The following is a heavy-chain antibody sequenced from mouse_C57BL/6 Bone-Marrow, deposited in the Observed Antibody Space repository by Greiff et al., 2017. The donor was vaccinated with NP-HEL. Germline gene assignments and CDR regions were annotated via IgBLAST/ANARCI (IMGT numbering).Heavy chain of an antibody. J-gene: IGHJ2*01. CDR1: GYTFTSYW. D-gene: IGHD2-5*01. CDR3: ASPTHYSSYDY. CDR2: IYPGSGST. Sequence: QVQLQQPGAELVKPGASVKMSCKASGYTFTSYWITWVKQGPGQGLEWIGDIYPGSGSTNYNEKFKSKATLTVDTSSSTAYMQLSSLTSEDSAVYYCASPTHYSSYDYWGQGTTLTVSS. V-gene: IGHV1-55*01.